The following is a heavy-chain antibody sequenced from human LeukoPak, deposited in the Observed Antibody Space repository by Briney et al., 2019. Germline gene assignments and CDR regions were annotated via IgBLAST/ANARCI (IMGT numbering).Heavy chain of an antibody. CDR1: GYTFTSYA. D-gene: IGHD6-13*01. Sequence: GASVKVSCKASGYTFTSYAMHWVRQAPGQRLEWMGWINAGNGNTKYSQKFQGRVTITTDESTSTAYMELSSLRSEDTAVYYCARLSYSSSWYWFDPWGQGTLVTVSS. V-gene: IGHV1-3*01. CDR2: INAGNGNT. J-gene: IGHJ5*02. CDR3: ARLSYSSSWYWFDP.